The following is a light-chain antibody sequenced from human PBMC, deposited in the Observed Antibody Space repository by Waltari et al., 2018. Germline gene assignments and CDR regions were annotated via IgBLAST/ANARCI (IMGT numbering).Light chain of an antibody. V-gene: IGKV3-20*01. CDR1: ESVPSDY. CDR2: GAS. Sequence: EILLTQSPGTLSLSPGERATLSCRASESVPSDYIAWYHQKPGQAPRRLISGASTRAAGIGDRFSGSGSGTDFTLTISRLEPEDFAVYYCHQYGSLPWTFGQGTQVEIK. CDR3: HQYGSLPWT. J-gene: IGKJ1*01.